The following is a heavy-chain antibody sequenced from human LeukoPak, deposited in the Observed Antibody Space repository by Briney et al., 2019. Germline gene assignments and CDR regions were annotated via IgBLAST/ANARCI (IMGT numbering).Heavy chain of an antibody. CDR2: ISSSNSYI. CDR1: GFTFSSYS. J-gene: IGHJ5*02. CDR3: ARDSELLEWLPDSDL. D-gene: IGHD3-3*01. V-gene: IGHV3-21*05. Sequence: GGSLRLSRAASGFTFSSYSMNWVRQAPGKGLEWVSYISSSNSYIYYADSVKGRFTVSRDNAKNSVYLQMNSLRAEDTAVYYCARDSELLEWLPDSDLWGQGTLVTVSS.